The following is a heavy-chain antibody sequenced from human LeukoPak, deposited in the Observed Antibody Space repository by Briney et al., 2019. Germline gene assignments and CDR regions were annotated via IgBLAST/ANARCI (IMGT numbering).Heavy chain of an antibody. CDR1: GCSISSHY. J-gene: IGHJ4*02. CDR3: ASHHGRYNWNGANYYFDY. CDR2: IQDSGNT. Sequence: LSLTFTVTGCSISSHYWSGARQPPGGGMVGIGYIQDSGNTNYNPSLKSRVTISIETSKNHFSLNLSSWTGADTAVYYCASHHGRYNWNGANYYFDYWGQGTLVTVSS. D-gene: IGHD1-20*01. V-gene: IGHV4-59*11.